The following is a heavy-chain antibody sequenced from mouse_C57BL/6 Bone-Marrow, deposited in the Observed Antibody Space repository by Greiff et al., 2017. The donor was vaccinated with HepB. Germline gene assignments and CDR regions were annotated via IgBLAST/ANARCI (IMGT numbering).Heavy chain of an antibody. J-gene: IGHJ3*01. CDR2: ISDGGSYT. CDR3: ARDPYYGSRAWFAY. Sequence: EVQWVESGGGLVKPGGSLKLSCAASGFTFSSYAMSWVRQTPEKRLEWVATISDGGSYTYYPDNVKGRFTISRDNAKNNLYLQMSHLKSEDTAMYYCARDPYYGSRAWFAYWGQGTLVTVSA. CDR1: GFTFSSYA. V-gene: IGHV5-4*01. D-gene: IGHD1-1*01.